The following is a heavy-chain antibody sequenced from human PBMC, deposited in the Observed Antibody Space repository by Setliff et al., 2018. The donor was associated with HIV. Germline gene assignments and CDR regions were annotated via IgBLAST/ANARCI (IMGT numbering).Heavy chain of an antibody. CDR2: INHSGST. CDR1: GGSFSGYY. J-gene: IGHJ4*02. V-gene: IGHV4-34*01. Sequence: PSETLSLTCAVYGGSFSGYYWAWIRQPPGKGLEWIGEINHSGSTNYNPSLKSRVTMSVDTSKNQFSLRLRSVTAADTAVYSCAREDALTQQFDSWGQGTLVTVSS. CDR3: AREDALTQQFDS. D-gene: IGHD6-13*01.